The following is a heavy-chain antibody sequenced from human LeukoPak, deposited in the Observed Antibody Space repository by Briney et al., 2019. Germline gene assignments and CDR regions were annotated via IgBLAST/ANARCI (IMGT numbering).Heavy chain of an antibody. CDR1: GYTLTEIS. J-gene: IGHJ4*02. D-gene: IGHD4-17*01. CDR3: ATEIVGYGDVHYFDS. Sequence: ASVKVSCKDSGYTLTEISMHWVRQAPGQGLEWMGGFNPEDAETIYARSFQGRLTATEDTSTDTAYMELSSLRSEDTAMYYCATEIVGYGDVHYFDSWGQGTLVTVSS. CDR2: FNPEDAET. V-gene: IGHV1-24*01.